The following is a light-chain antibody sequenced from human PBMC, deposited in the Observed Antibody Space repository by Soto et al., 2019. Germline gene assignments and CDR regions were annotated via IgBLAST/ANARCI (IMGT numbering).Light chain of an antibody. Sequence: QSALTQPASVSGSPGQSITISCTGTSSDVGSYNLVSWYQQHPGKAPKLMIYEGGKRPSGVSNRFSGSKSGNTASLTISGLQAEDEADYYCCSYAGISTFPRLGGGTKLTVL. CDR2: EGG. CDR1: SSDVGSYNL. V-gene: IGLV2-23*03. CDR3: CSYAGISTFPR. J-gene: IGLJ2*01.